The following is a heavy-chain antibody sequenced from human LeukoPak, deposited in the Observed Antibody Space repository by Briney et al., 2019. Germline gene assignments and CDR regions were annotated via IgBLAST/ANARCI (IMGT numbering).Heavy chain of an antibody. CDR3: ARRESSGWYVDY. V-gene: IGHV3-30*04. D-gene: IGHD6-19*01. Sequence: PGGSLRLSCAASRTTFSSYAMHWVRQAPGKGLEWVAIISYDGSYKYYADSVKGRFTISRDNSKNTLYLQVNSLRAEDTAVYYCARRESSGWYVDYWGQGTLVTVSS. J-gene: IGHJ4*02. CDR2: ISYDGSYK. CDR1: RTTFSSYA.